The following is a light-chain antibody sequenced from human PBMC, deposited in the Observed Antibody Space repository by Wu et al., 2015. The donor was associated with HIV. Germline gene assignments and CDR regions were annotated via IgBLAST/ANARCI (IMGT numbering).Light chain of an antibody. J-gene: IGKJ4*01. CDR3: QQLNTYPLT. CDR2: TAS. CDR1: QSISSY. V-gene: IGKV1-9*01. Sequence: DIQMTQSPSSLSESVGDRVTITCRASQSISSYLNWYQQKPGKAPKLLIYTASTLQSGVPSRFSGSRSGTEFTLTISSLQPDDFATYFCQQLNTYPLTFGGGTKLEIK.